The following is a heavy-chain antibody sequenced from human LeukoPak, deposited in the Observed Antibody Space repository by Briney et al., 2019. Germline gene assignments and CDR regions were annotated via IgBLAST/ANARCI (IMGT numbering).Heavy chain of an antibody. CDR3: ARFLFGVVIIGFDY. Sequence: SETLSLTCAVYGGSFSGYYWSWSRQPPGKGLEWIGEINHSGSTNYNPSLKSRVTISVDTSKNQFSLKLSSVTAADTAVYYCARFLFGVVIIGFDYWGQGTLVTVSS. CDR1: GGSFSGYY. V-gene: IGHV4-34*01. CDR2: INHSGST. J-gene: IGHJ4*02. D-gene: IGHD3-3*01.